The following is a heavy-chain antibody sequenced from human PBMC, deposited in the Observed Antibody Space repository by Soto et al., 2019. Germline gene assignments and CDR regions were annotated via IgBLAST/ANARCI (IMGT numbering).Heavy chain of an antibody. Sequence: GLEWIGDINHRGSTNYSPSLKSRVTISVDTSKNQFSLKLTSVTAADTAMYYCARVRMITATFYYYYAMDVWGQGTTVTVSS. D-gene: IGHD3-16*01. CDR3: ARVRMITATFYYYYAMDV. CDR2: INHRGST. V-gene: IGHV4-34*01. J-gene: IGHJ6*02.